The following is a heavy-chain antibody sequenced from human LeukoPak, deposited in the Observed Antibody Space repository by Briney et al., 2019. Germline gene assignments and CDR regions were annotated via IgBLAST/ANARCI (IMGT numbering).Heavy chain of an antibody. CDR1: GGSISSSNYY. CDR2: IYYSGST. J-gene: IGHJ4*02. V-gene: IGHV4-39*07. D-gene: IGHD2-15*01. Sequence: SETLSLTCTVSGGSISSSNYYWGWIRQPPGTGLEWIGNIYYSGSTYYNPSLKSRVTISVDTSKNQFSLRLSSVTAADTAVYYCAKDQLNRFCSGGSCSITHDYWGQGTLVTVSS. CDR3: AKDQLNRFCSGGSCSITHDY.